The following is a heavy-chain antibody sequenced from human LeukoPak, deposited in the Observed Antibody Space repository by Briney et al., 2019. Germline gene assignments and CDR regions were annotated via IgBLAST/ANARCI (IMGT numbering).Heavy chain of an antibody. CDR2: INQDGSGK. CDR3: AKDDGIAYFYHMDV. V-gene: IGHV3-7*03. D-gene: IGHD1-14*01. CDR1: GFTFNNYW. Sequence: PGGSLRLSCAAFGFTFNNYWMSWVRHAPGKGLERVANINQDGSGKHYVDSVKGRFTITRDNSKNSLYLQMHSLVTEATASYYFAKDDGIAYFYHMDVWGKGTTVTVPS. J-gene: IGHJ6*03.